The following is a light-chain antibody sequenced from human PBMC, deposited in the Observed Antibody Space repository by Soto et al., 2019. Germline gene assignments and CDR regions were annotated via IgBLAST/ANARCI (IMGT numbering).Light chain of an antibody. CDR1: QNVVNTN. CDR3: QRYGASPFT. Sequence: EMVLTQSPGTLSFSPGERATLSCRVSQNVVNTNLAWFQQSPGQPPRRLIHDASRTGTGIPDRFIGSGSGTDFTLTSSGIEAEDFAMEAFQRYGASPFTVEAGTKVHI. V-gene: IGKV3-20*01. CDR2: DAS. J-gene: IGKJ3*01.